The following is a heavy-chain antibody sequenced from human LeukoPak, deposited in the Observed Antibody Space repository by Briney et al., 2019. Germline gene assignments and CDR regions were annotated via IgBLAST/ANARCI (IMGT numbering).Heavy chain of an antibody. Sequence: GESLQISCQGSGYSFTSYWIGWVRQMPGKGLEWMGIIYPGDSDTRYSPSFQGQVTISADKSISTAYLQWSSLKASDTAMYYCARLAPSDYGDYETGYWLDPWGQGTLVTVSS. CDR2: IYPGDSDT. D-gene: IGHD4-17*01. J-gene: IGHJ5*02. V-gene: IGHV5-51*01. CDR1: GYSFTSYW. CDR3: ARLAPSDYGDYETGYWLDP.